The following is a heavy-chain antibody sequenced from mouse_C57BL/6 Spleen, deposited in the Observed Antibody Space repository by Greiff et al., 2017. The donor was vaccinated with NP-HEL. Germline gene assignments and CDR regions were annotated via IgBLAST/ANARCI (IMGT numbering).Heavy chain of an antibody. J-gene: IGHJ4*01. CDR1: GFSFNTYA. V-gene: IGHV10-1*01. D-gene: IGHD2-4*01. Sequence: EVQRVESGGGLVQPKGSLKLSCAASGFSFNTYAMNWVRQAPGKGLEWVARIRSKSNNYATYYADSVKDRFTISRDDSESMLYLQMNNLKTEDTAMYYCVRLPIYYDYDNYAMDYWGQGTSVTVSS. CDR3: VRLPIYYDYDNYAMDY. CDR2: IRSKSNNYAT.